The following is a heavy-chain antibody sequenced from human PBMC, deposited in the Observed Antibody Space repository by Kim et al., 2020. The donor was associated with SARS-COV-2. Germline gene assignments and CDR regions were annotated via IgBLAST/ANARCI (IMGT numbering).Heavy chain of an antibody. CDR3: ASAPVIADLSDY. Sequence: YYADSAKGRFTISRDNSKNALYLQMNSLRADDTAVYYCASAPVIADLSDYWGQGTLVTVSS. J-gene: IGHJ4*02. V-gene: IGHV3-23*01. D-gene: IGHD6-13*01.